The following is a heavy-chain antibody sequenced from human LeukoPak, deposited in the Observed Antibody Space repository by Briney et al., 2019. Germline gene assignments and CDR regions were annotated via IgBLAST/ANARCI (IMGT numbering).Heavy chain of an antibody. CDR1: GFIFSDYY. V-gene: IGHV3-11*04. CDR2: ISSSGSTI. Sequence: GGSLRLSCAASGFIFSDYYMSWIRQAPGKGLEWVSYISSSGSTIYYADSVKGRFTISRDNAKNSLYLQMNSLRAEDTAVYYCARVASFIMIRGVNAAYYFDSWGQGTLVTVAS. CDR3: ARVASFIMIRGVNAAYYFDS. D-gene: IGHD3-10*01. J-gene: IGHJ4*02.